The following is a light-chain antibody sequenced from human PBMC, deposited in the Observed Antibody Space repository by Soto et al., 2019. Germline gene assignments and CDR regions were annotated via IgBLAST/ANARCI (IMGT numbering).Light chain of an antibody. CDR1: QSVSNNY. Sequence: EIVLSQSPGTLSLSPEERATLSCRASQSVSNNYLAWYQQKPGQAPRLLIYGASNGATGIPDRFSGSGSGTDFTLTISRLEPEDFAVYYCQQYGSSGTFGQGTKVDIK. CDR2: GAS. CDR3: QQYGSSGT. J-gene: IGKJ1*01. V-gene: IGKV3-20*01.